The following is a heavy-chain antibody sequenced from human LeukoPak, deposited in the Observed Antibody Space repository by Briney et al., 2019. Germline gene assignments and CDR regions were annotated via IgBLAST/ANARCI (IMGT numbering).Heavy chain of an antibody. CDR1: GFTFSSYW. J-gene: IGHJ4*02. Sequence: GGSLRLSCAASGFTFSSYWMSWVRQAPGKGLEWVANIKQDGSEKYYVDSVKGRFTISRDNAKNSLYLQMNSLRAEDTAVYYCASSPPPYYYDSSGYYHYFDYWGQGTLVTVSS. CDR3: ASSPPPYYYDSSGYYHYFDY. V-gene: IGHV3-7*01. D-gene: IGHD3-22*01. CDR2: IKQDGSEK.